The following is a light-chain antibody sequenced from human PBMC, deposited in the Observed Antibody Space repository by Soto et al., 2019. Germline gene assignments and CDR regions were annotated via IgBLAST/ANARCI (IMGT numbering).Light chain of an antibody. CDR2: EVT. CDR3: SSYTTRSTLAVV. Sequence: QSVLTQPASVSGSPGPSITISCTGTSSDVGDSTYVSWYQQHPGKAPKLMIYEVTHRTSGVSDRFSGYKSGNTASLTISGLQAEDEADYYCSSYTTRSTLAVVFGTGTKLTVL. CDR1: SSDVGDSTY. V-gene: IGLV2-14*01. J-gene: IGLJ1*01.